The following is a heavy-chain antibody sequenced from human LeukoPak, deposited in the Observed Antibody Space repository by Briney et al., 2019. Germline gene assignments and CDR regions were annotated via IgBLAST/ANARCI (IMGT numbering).Heavy chain of an antibody. CDR3: AREVAAAGSLYYYYYMDV. D-gene: IGHD6-13*01. Sequence: SETLSLTCTVSGGSISSYYWSWIRQPAGKGLEWIGRIYTSGSTNYNPSLKSRVTMSVDTSKNQFSLKLSSVTAADTAVYYCAREVAAAGSLYYYYYMDVWGKGTTVTVSS. CDR1: GGSISSYY. CDR2: IYTSGST. V-gene: IGHV4-4*07. J-gene: IGHJ6*03.